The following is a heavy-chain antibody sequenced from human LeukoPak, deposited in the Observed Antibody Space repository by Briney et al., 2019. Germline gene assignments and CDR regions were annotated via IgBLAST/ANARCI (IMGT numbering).Heavy chain of an antibody. D-gene: IGHD6-13*01. J-gene: IGHJ6*02. CDR2: ISVYNGNT. Sequence: ASVKVSCKASGYTFTSYGISWVRQAPGQGLEWMGWISVYNGNTNYPQKLQGRVTMTTDTSTTTAYMELRSLRSDDTAVYYCARDWVAAAGPYYYYYGMDVWGQGTTVTVSS. CDR1: GYTFTSYG. CDR3: ARDWVAAAGPYYYYYGMDV. V-gene: IGHV1-18*01.